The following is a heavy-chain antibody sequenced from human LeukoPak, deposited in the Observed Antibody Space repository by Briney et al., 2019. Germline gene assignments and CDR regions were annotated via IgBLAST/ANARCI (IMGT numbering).Heavy chain of an antibody. Sequence: GRSLRLSCAASGFPFSSYAMHWVRQAPGKGLEWVAVISYDGANKYYADSVKGRFTISRDSSKSTVYLLMNSLSAEDTAIYYCARGANGRGGHRGNDYYGLDVWGQGTTVTVTS. CDR2: ISYDGANK. J-gene: IGHJ6*02. V-gene: IGHV3-30-3*01. D-gene: IGHD5-24*01. CDR1: GFPFSSYA. CDR3: ARGANGRGGHRGNDYYGLDV.